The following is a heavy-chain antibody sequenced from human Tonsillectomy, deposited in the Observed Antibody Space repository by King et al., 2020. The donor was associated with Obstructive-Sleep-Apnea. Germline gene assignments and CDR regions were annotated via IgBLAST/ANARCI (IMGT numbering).Heavy chain of an antibody. CDR3: ARDAYGSGSYYNGGFDY. J-gene: IGHJ4*02. D-gene: IGHD3-10*01. CDR1: GFTFSSYA. CDR2: ISYDGSNK. Sequence: VQLVESGGGVVQPGRSLRLSCAASGFTFSSYAMHWVRQAPGKGLGWGAVISYDGSNKYYADSVKGRFTISRDNSKNTLYLQMNSLRAEDTAVYYCARDAYGSGSYYNGGFDYWGQGTLVTVSS. V-gene: IGHV3-30-3*01.